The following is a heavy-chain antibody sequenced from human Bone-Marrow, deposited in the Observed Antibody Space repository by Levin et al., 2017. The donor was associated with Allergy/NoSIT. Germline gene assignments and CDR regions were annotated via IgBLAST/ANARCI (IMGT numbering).Heavy chain of an antibody. CDR2: FDPDEGAT. V-gene: IGHV1-24*01. D-gene: IGHD2-15*01. CDR1: GYSLSDLY. CDR3: ATDSIVEATGSSEGGFYYYGMDV. Sequence: GESLKISCQVSGYSLSDLYINWVRQPPGKGHEWMGGFDPDEGATVYAQVFQGRVTMTRDTSTDTAYLELSSLRSDDTAVYYCATDSIVEATGSSEGGFYYYGMDVWGQGTTVSVSS. J-gene: IGHJ6*02.